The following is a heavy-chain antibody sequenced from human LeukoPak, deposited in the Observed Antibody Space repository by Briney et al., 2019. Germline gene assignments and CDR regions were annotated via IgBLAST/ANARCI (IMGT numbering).Heavy chain of an antibody. Sequence: GGSLRLSCVASGFTFYSHGMIWVRQAPGKGLEYVALIKQGGSEIYHMDSVKGRFTISRDDATNSLYLQMNSLRVEDTALYYCARDRESESDSEGDYWGQGTLVTVSS. CDR2: IKQGGSEI. CDR1: GFTFYSHG. D-gene: IGHD4-11*01. V-gene: IGHV3-7*01. J-gene: IGHJ4*02. CDR3: ARDRESESDSEGDY.